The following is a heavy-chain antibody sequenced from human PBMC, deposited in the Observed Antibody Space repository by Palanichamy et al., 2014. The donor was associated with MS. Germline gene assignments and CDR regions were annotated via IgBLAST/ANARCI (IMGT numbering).Heavy chain of an antibody. V-gene: IGHV3-74*01. CDR1: GFSFSTSW. D-gene: IGHD6-19*01. J-gene: IGHJ3*01. CDR3: VRWSSSHRAFDV. Sequence: EVQLVESGGGLVQPGGSLRLSCAASGFSFSTSWMYWVRQAPGKGLLWVSRLHSDGLFTDYADSVKGRFTISRDNAKNTLFLQMDSLRFQDTAVYYCVRWSSSHRAFDVWGQGTMVAVSS. CDR2: LHSDGLFT.